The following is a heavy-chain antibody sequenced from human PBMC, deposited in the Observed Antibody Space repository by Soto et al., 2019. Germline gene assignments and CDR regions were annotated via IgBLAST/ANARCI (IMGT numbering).Heavy chain of an antibody. CDR1: GVPFDDYA. J-gene: IGHJ4*02. CDR2: ISWNSGNI. V-gene: IGHV3-9*01. CDR3: AKDNYGENSFPLDY. D-gene: IGHD4-17*01. Sequence: GGSLRLSCAASGVPFDDYAMHWVRQAPGKGLEWVSGISWNSGNIGYADSVKGRFTISRDNAKNSLYLQMNSLRADDTALYYCAKDNYGENSFPLDYWGQGALVTVSS.